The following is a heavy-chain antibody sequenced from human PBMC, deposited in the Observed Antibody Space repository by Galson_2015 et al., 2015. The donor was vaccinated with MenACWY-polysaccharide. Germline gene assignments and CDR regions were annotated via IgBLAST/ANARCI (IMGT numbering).Heavy chain of an antibody. V-gene: IGHV3-23*01. D-gene: IGHD3-3*01. J-gene: IGHJ5*02. CDR2: IRSSGTNT. CDR1: GFTFTSCA. CDR3: AKDSTDFWSVAGRFDH. Sequence: PLRLSCAASGFTFTSCAMSWVRQAPGKGLEWVSAIRSSGTNTYYADSVKGRFTISRDNSKNTLYLQMNSLRAEDTAVYYCAKDSTDFWSVAGRFDHWGQGTLVTVSS.